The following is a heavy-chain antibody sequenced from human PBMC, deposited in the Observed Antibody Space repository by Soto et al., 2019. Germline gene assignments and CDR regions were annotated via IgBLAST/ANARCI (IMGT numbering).Heavy chain of an antibody. CDR1: SVSVESSDYY. D-gene: IGHD2-21*01. Sequence: LSHNCSVCSVSVESSDYYRAWIRQPPGEGLEWIGSVFYSGRTYHNPSLENRVTLSVDTSKNQFSLKLTSVTAADTAVYYCARHHPCRGDVRGQYASWGQGTPDT. V-gene: IGHV4-39*01. CDR3: ARHHPCRGDVRGQYAS. CDR2: VFYSGRT. J-gene: IGHJ5*02.